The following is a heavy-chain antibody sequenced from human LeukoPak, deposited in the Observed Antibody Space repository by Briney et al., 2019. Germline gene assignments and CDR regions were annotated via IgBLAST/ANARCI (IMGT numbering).Heavy chain of an antibody. D-gene: IGHD3-3*01. V-gene: IGHV3-30*02. J-gene: IGHJ4*02. Sequence: TGGSLRLSCAASGFTFSSYGMHWVRQAPGEGLEWVAFIRYDGSNKYYADSVKGRFTISRDNSKNTLYLQMNSLRAEDTAVYYCAKQYYDFWSGYFDYWGQGTLVTVSS. CDR1: GFTFSSYG. CDR2: IRYDGSNK. CDR3: AKQYYDFWSGYFDY.